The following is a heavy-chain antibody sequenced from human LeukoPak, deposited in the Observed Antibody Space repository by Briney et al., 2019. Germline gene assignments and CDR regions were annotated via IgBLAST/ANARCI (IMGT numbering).Heavy chain of an antibody. CDR1: GFTLSSNY. V-gene: IGHV3-53*01. J-gene: IGHJ2*01. D-gene: IGHD7-27*01. CDR3: VRGLSGVSSWYFDL. CDR2: LHSGGHT. Sequence: PGGSLRLSCAASGFTLSSNYLSWVRQAPGKGLVWISALHSGGHTSYADSVRGRFTISRDISKNTLYLQMNDLGAEDTALYYCVRGLSGVSSWYFDLWGRGTLVSVSS.